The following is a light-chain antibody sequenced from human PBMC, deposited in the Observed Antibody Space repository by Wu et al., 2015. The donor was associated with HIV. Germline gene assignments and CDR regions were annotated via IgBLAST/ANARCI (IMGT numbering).Light chain of an antibody. V-gene: IGKV1-5*03. J-gene: IGKJ1*01. Sequence: IQLTQSPSSLSASVGDRVTITCRASQSIGSWLAWYQQKPGKAPKLLIYKASSLESGVPSGFSGSGSGTEFTLTISSLQPDDFATYYCQQYHTYWTFGQGTKGG. CDR1: QSIGSW. CDR3: QQYHTYWT. CDR2: KAS.